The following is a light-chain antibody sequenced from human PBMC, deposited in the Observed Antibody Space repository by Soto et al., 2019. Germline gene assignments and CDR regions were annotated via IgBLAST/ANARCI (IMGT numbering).Light chain of an antibody. V-gene: IGKV3-20*01. CDR2: GAS. CDR1: QSVSSSY. J-gene: IGKJ4*01. CDR3: QYYGTSPVT. Sequence: EVVLTQSPGTLSLSPGERATLSCSASQSVSSSYLAWYQQKPGQALRFLIYGASYRATGIPDRFSGSGSGKDFTLTISRLEPEDFALYYCQYYGTSPVTFGGGSKVEIK.